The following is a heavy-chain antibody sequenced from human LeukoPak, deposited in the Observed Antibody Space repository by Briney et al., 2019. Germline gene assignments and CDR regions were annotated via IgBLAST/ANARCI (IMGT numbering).Heavy chain of an antibody. CDR3: ARGGGATRIDY. Sequence: SQTLSLTCTVSGDSIRSGTYYWSWHRPPAGKGLEWIGRIYTSGSTSYNPSLKSRVTISVDTSKNQFSLKLTSVTAADTAVYYCARGGGATRIDYWGQGTLVTVSS. D-gene: IGHD5-12*01. CDR1: GDSIRSGTYY. CDR2: IYTSGST. V-gene: IGHV4-61*02. J-gene: IGHJ4*02.